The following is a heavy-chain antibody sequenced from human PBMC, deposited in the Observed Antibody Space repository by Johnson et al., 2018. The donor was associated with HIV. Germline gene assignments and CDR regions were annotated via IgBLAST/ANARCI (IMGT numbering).Heavy chain of an antibody. CDR2: INWNGGST. Sequence: MLLVESGGGLVQPGGSLRLSCAASGFTFDDYDMTWVRQPPGKGLEWVSGINWNGGSTGYAESVKGRFTISRDNARNSLFLQMNSLRAEDTALYYCARDESGSSWAFDIWGQGTMVTVSS. CDR1: GFTFDDYD. V-gene: IGHV3-20*04. D-gene: IGHD6-13*01. CDR3: ARDESGSSWAFDI. J-gene: IGHJ3*02.